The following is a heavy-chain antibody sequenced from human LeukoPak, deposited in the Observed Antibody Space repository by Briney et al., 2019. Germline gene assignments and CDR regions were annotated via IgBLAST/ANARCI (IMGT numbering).Heavy chain of an antibody. D-gene: IGHD3-10*02. V-gene: IGHV3-30*02. Sequence: GGSLRLSCAASGFTFSSYGMHWVRQAPGKGLEWVALIRYHGSMKYYTDSVKGRITIARDNSKNTLYLQMHSLSAEDTAFYYCAKEELRRITMWGYMDVWGKGTTVTISS. CDR3: AKEELRRITMWGYMDV. CDR2: IRYHGSMK. J-gene: IGHJ6*03. CDR1: GFTFSSYG.